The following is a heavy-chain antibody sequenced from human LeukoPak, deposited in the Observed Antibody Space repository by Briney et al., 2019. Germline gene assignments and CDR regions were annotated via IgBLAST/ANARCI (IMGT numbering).Heavy chain of an antibody. CDR1: GGSISSYY. J-gene: IGHJ6*02. CDR2: IYYSGST. V-gene: IGHV4-59*12. CDR3: ARGLIVVIPAAPYGMDV. Sequence: PSETLSLTCTVSGGSISSYYWSWIRQPPGKGLEWIGYIYYSGSTNYNPSLKSRVTISVDTSKNQFSLKLSSVTAADTAVYYCARGLIVVIPAAPYGMDVWGQGTTVTVSS. D-gene: IGHD2-2*01.